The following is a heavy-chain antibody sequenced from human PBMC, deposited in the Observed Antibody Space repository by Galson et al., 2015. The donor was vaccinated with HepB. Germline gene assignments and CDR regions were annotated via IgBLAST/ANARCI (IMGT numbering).Heavy chain of an antibody. Sequence: SLRLSCAASGFTFNSHWMTWVRQAPGKGLEWVGNIKQDGSEKNYVDSVKGRFTISRDNAKSSLYLLMNSLRVEDTAVYYCARSSGWSSDYWGQGTLVTVSS. CDR2: IKQDGSEK. D-gene: IGHD6-19*01. CDR1: GFTFNSHW. CDR3: ARSSGWSSDY. J-gene: IGHJ4*02. V-gene: IGHV3-7*03.